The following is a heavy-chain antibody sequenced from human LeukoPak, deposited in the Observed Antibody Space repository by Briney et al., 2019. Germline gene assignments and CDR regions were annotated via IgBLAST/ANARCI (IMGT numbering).Heavy chain of an antibody. D-gene: IGHD1-26*01. V-gene: IGHV3-73*01. CDR2: IRSKANSYAT. CDR1: RFTFSGSA. Sequence: RGSLRLSCAASRFTFSGSAMHWVRQASGKGLEWVGRIRSKANSYATAYAASVKGRLTISRDDSKNTAYLQMNSLKTEDTAVYYCTSPLILVGATRPWGQGTLVTVSS. CDR3: TSPLILVGATRP. J-gene: IGHJ5*02.